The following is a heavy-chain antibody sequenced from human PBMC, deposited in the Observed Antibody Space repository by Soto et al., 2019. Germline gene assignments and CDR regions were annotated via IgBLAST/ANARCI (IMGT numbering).Heavy chain of an antibody. CDR1: GASISSYY. D-gene: IGHD2-15*01. V-gene: IGHV4-59*08. CDR2: IYYSGTT. CDR3: ARSGGGSSNGMDV. J-gene: IGHJ6*02. Sequence: QVQLQESGPGLVKPSETLSLTCTVSGASISSYYWSWIRQPPGKGLEWIGYIYYSGTTNHNPSLRSRVAIPVDTSNNQFSLTLSSVTAAASAAYYCARSGGGSSNGMDVWGQGTTVIVSS.